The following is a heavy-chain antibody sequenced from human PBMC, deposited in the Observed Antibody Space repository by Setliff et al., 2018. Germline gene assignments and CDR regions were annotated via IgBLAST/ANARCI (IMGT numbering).Heavy chain of an antibody. CDR2: SDHSGST. CDR3: ARHLLVQGTYHFDY. CDR1: GESFSNNY. Sequence: SETLSLTCSVYGESFSNNYWSWIRQPPGEGLEWIGESDHSGSTYYNPSLKGRVTLSVDTTKNQFSLKLTSMTAADTAVYFCARHLLVQGTYHFDYWGQGSPVTVSS. V-gene: IGHV4-34*01. D-gene: IGHD3-10*01. J-gene: IGHJ4*02.